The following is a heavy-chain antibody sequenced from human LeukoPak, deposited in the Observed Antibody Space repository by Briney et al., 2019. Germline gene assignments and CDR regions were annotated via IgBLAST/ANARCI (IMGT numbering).Heavy chain of an antibody. CDR2: INSDGSST. V-gene: IGHV3-74*01. D-gene: IGHD3-10*01. Sequence: GGSLRLSCAASGFAFSNYWMHWVRQAPGKGLVWVSRINSDGSSTTYADSVKGRFTISRDNAKNTLYLQMNSLRAEDTAVYYCARDYGRSRDYGMDVWGQGTTVTVSS. CDR1: GFAFSNYW. J-gene: IGHJ6*02. CDR3: ARDYGRSRDYGMDV.